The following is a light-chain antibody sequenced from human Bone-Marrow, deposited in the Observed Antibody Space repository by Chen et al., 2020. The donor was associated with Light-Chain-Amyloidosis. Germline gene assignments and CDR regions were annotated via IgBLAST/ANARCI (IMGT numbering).Light chain of an antibody. CDR1: QSIQYS. Sequence: IVLTQSPATLSLSPGERATLSGRASQSIQYSLAWCQQNGGQAPRLLIYDTSNRATGTPARFSGSGSGTDFTLTISSLEPEDFAVYYCQERSYWPQYTFGQGTKLEIK. CDR3: QERSYWPQYT. V-gene: IGKV3-11*01. CDR2: DTS. J-gene: IGKJ2*01.